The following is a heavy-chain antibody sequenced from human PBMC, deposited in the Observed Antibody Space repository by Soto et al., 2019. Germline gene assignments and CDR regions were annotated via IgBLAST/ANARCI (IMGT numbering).Heavy chain of an antibody. Sequence: GGSLRLSCAASGFTFSSYAMSWVRQAPGKGLEWVSAISGSGGSTYYADSVKGRFNISRDNSKNTLYLQMNSLRAEDTAVYYCAKGLRRGTMIVVVSEDYWGKGTLVTLSS. J-gene: IGHJ4*02. CDR2: ISGSGGST. CDR3: AKGLRRGTMIVVVSEDY. D-gene: IGHD3-22*01. V-gene: IGHV3-23*01. CDR1: GFTFSSYA.